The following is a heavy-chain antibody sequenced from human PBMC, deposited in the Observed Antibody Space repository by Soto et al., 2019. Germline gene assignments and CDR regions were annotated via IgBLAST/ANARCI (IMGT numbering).Heavy chain of an antibody. J-gene: IGHJ5*02. CDR1: GASIGSGGYY. CDR3: ARHDVTVTFDYFDP. V-gene: IGHV4-39*01. CDR2: IDYRGST. Sequence: QVQLQESGPGLEKPSETLSLTCTVSGASIGSGGYYWGWIRQPPGKGLEWIGSIDYRGSTNYNPSPKSRVTISVDTSNYHLSLGLSTVTTADTALYVWARHDVTVTFDYFDPWGQGTLVTVSS. D-gene: IGHD4-17*01.